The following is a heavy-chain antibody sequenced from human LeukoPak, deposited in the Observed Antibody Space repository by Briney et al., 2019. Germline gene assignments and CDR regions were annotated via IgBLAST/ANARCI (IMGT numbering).Heavy chain of an antibody. V-gene: IGHV3-15*01. CDR1: GFTFSNAW. Sequence: KPGGSLRLSCAASGFTFSNAWMSWVRQAPGKGLEWVGRIKSKTDGGTTDYAAPAKGRFTISRDDSKNTLYLQMNSLKTEDTAVYYCTTSGGGYGPYYFDYWGQGTLVTVSS. D-gene: IGHD5-12*01. CDR2: IKSKTDGGTT. J-gene: IGHJ4*02. CDR3: TTSGGGYGPYYFDY.